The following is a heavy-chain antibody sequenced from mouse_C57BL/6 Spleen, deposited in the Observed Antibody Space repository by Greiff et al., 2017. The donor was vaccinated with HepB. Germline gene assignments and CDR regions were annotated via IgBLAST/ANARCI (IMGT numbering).Heavy chain of an antibody. Sequence: QVQLQQSGAELVRPGTSVKLSCKASGYTFTSYWMHWVKQRPGQGLEWIGVIDPSDSYTNYNQKFKGKATFTVDTSSSTAYMQFSVLTSEDAAVYCGASHQLTGYFDYWGQGTTLTVSS. D-gene: IGHD4-1*01. V-gene: IGHV1-59*01. CDR3: ASHQLTGYFDY. J-gene: IGHJ2*01. CDR2: IDPSDSYT. CDR1: GYTFTSYW.